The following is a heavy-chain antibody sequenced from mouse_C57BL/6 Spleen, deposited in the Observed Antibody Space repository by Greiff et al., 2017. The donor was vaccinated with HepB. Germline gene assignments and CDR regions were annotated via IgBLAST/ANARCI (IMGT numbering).Heavy chain of an antibody. D-gene: IGHD1-1*01. CDR1: GYTFTSYW. V-gene: IGHV1-64*01. CDR3: ARSIYYYGSRGYYFDY. CDR2: IHPNSGST. J-gene: IGHJ2*01. Sequence: QVHVKQSGAELVKPGASVKLSCKASGYTFTSYWMHWVKQRPGQGLEWIGMIHPNSGSTNYNEKFKSKATLTVDKSSSTAYMQLSSLTSEDSAVYYCARSIYYYGSRGYYFDYWGQGTTLTVSS.